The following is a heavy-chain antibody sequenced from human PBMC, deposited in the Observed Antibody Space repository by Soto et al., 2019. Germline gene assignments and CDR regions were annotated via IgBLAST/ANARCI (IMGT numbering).Heavy chain of an antibody. J-gene: IGHJ4*02. D-gene: IGHD2-21*01. CDR1: GFTFSSYS. CDR3: ARGRTVRDHDDFDL. CDR2: MSYDGNSK. V-gene: IGHV3-30-3*01. Sequence: SLALSCAASGFTFSSYSMHWVRQAQGKGLEWVAAMSYDGNSKYFADSVKGRFTISRDNSKNTLSLQMNSLGAEDSAVYYCARGRTVRDHDDFDLWGQGTLVTVSS.